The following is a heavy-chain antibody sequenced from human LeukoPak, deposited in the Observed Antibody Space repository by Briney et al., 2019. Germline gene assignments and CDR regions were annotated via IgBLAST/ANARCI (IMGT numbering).Heavy chain of an antibody. Sequence: ASVQDSCKASGYTFTSYDINWVRPATGQGLEWMGWMNHNSGNTGYAQKFQGRVTMTRNTSISTAYMELSSLRSEDTAVYYCARSPWIQLGRQPLDPWGQGTLVTVSS. V-gene: IGHV1-8*01. J-gene: IGHJ5*02. CDR3: ARSPWIQLGRQPLDP. CDR2: MNHNSGNT. CDR1: GYTFTSYD. D-gene: IGHD5-18*01.